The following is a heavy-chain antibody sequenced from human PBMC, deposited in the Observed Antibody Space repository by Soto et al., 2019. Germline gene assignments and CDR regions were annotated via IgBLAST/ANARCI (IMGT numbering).Heavy chain of an antibody. CDR2: ISGSGGST. J-gene: IGHJ3*02. V-gene: IGHV3-23*01. CDR3: AKDPLLYYYDSSGYYSGGFFDI. CDR1: GFTFSSYA. D-gene: IGHD3-22*01. Sequence: EVQLLESGGGLVQPGGSLRLSCAASGFTFSSYAMSWVRQAPGKGLEWVSAISGSGGSTYYADSVKGRFTISRDNSKNTLYLQMNRLRAEDPAVYYCAKDPLLYYYDSSGYYSGGFFDIWGQGTMVTVSS.